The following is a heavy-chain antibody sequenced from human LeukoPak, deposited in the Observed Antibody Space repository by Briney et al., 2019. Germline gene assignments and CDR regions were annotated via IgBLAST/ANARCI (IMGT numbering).Heavy chain of an antibody. J-gene: IGHJ5*02. CDR3: ARGVRVVAATGRYNRFGP. Sequence: ASVKVSCKASAYTFTGYYMHWVRQAPGQVLEWMGWINPNSRNRGYTQKIQGRGTITRNSSISTAHMELSSLRSEDTAVYYCARGVRVVAATGRYNRFGPWGQGTGVTVSS. CDR1: AYTFTGYY. D-gene: IGHD2-15*01. CDR2: INPNSRNR. V-gene: IGHV1-8*03.